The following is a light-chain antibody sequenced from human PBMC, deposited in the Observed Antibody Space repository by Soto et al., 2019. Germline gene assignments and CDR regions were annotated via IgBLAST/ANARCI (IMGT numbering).Light chain of an antibody. V-gene: IGKV3-20*01. J-gene: IGKJ2*01. Sequence: EIVLTQSPGTLSLSPGERATLSCRASQSVSSSYLAWYQQKPGQAPRLLIYGASSRATGIPDRFSGSGSGTDFTITISRLEPEDFAVYYCQQYVTSPYIFGQGTKLEIK. CDR2: GAS. CDR1: QSVSSSY. CDR3: QQYVTSPYI.